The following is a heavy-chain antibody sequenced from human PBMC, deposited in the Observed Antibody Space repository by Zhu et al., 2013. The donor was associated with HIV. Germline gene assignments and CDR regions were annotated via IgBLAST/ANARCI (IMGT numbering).Heavy chain of an antibody. CDR2: IIPIFGTA. CDR1: GGTFSSYA. Sequence: QVQLVQSGAEVKKPGSSVKVSCKASGGTFSSYAISWVRQAPGQGLEWMGGIIPIFGTANYAQKFQGRVTITADKSTSTAYMELSSLRSEDTAVYYCASYDFWSGYSDTPMEYNWFDPWGRGNPGHRLL. J-gene: IGHJ5*02. V-gene: IGHV1-69*06. D-gene: IGHD3-3*01. CDR3: ASYDFWSGYSDTPMEYNWFDP.